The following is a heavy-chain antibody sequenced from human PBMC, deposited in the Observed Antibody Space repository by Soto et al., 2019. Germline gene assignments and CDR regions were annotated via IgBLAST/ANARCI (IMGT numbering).Heavy chain of an antibody. J-gene: IGHJ6*03. D-gene: IGHD6-25*01. Sequence: GEFLNICCKGAGYTSTNNWICWVRQMPGKGLGWMGAIDASDSDRRYSPSLQGQATMSADKYINTAYLQSSSLKASNAAMYFCARCTHGNSRDCYYLDVWGQGTTVTVSS. CDR1: GYTSTNNW. CDR3: ARCTHGNSRDCYYLDV. V-gene: IGHV5-51*03. CDR2: IDASDSDR.